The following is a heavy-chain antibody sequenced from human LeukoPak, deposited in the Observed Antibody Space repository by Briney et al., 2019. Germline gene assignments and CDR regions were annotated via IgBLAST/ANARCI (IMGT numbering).Heavy chain of an antibody. J-gene: IGHJ4*02. CDR3: FTEVPGGGY. CDR1: DFTLSNAW. CDR2: IKSNSDGGIT. V-gene: IGHV3-15*07. D-gene: IGHD3-16*01. Sequence: GGSLRLSCAASDFTLSNAWMNWVRQAPGKGLEWVGRIKSNSDGGITNYAAPVKGRFAISRDDSKNTLYLQMNSLKTEDTAMHYCFTEVPGGGYWGQGTLVTVSS.